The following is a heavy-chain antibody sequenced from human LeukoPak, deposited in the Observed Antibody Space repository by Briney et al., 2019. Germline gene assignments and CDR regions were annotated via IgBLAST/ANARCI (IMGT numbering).Heavy chain of an antibody. Sequence: PGGSLRLSCAASGFTVSANYMTWVRQAPGKGLEWVSVFYSDGSTFYAASVKGRFTISRDSSKDTGYLQMNSLRAEDTAIYYCARVEGGGLPRWYWGQGTLVIVSS. D-gene: IGHD2-15*01. CDR1: GFTVSANY. CDR3: ARVEGGGLPRWY. J-gene: IGHJ4*01. CDR2: FYSDGST. V-gene: IGHV3-66*01.